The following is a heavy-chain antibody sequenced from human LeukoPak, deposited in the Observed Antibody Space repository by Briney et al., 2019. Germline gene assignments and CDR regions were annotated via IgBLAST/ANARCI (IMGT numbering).Heavy chain of an antibody. D-gene: IGHD5-24*01. CDR3: ALGVEGNAFDI. J-gene: IGHJ3*02. Sequence: GGTLRLSCAASGFTFRSYWMHWVRQAPGEGLVWVSRINSDGRSTSYADSVKGRFTISRDNAKNTLYLRMNRLRAEDTAVYYCALGVEGNAFDIWGQGTMVTVSS. CDR1: GFTFRSYW. CDR2: INSDGRST. V-gene: IGHV3-74*01.